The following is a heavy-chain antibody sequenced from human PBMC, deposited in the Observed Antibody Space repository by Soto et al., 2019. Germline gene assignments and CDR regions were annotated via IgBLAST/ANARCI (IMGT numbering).Heavy chain of an antibody. J-gene: IGHJ6*02. D-gene: IGHD5-18*01. CDR2: ISDDRSNK. V-gene: IGHV3-30*03. Sequence: PGGSLRLSCAASGFIFSSDAMHWVRQAPGKGLEWVAVISDDRSNKYYSDSVKGRFTISRDNSKNTLYLQMNSLRPEDSAVYYCARDPPAGGYSYGAFYGMDVWGQGTTVTVS. CDR3: ARDPPAGGYSYGAFYGMDV. CDR1: GFIFSSDA.